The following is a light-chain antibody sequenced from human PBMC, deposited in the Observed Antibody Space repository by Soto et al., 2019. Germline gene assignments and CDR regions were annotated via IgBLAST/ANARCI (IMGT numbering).Light chain of an antibody. CDR1: SSNIGSND. V-gene: IGLV1-51*02. Sequence: QSVLTQPPSVSAAPGQKVTIYCSGNSSNIGSNDVSWYQQLPGKAPKLLIYENSQRPSGIPDRFSGSKSGTSATLGITGLQTGDEADYYCGTWDSSLIALFGTGNKVPS. CDR3: GTWDSSLIAL. CDR2: ENS. J-gene: IGLJ1*01.